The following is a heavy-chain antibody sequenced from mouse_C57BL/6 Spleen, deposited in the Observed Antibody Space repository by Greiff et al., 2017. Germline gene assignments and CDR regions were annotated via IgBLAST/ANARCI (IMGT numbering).Heavy chain of an antibody. D-gene: IGHD1-2*01. CDR2: FHPYNDDT. V-gene: IGHV1-47*01. CDR1: GYTFTTYP. J-gene: IGHJ4*01. CDR3: ARGRFHEDFYYAMDY. Sequence: QVQLKQSGAELVKPGASVKMSCKASGYTFTTYPIEWMKQNHGKSLEWIGNFHPYNDDTKYNEKFKDKATLTVEKSSSTVYLELSRLTSDDSAVYYCARGRFHEDFYYAMDYWGQGTSVTVSS.